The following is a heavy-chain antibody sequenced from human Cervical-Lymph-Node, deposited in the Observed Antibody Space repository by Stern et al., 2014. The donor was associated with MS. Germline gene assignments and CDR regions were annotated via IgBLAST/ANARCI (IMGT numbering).Heavy chain of an antibody. CDR3: ARGYRFFDD. J-gene: IGHJ4*02. V-gene: IGHV4-61*02. Sequence: VQLVESGPGLVKPSQTLSLTCTVSGGSISSGSYYWSWIRQPAGKRLEWIGRMFSSGNTFYNPFLKSRVNISVNTPQNHSSLQMSSVTAADTAVYYCARGYRFFDDWGQGTLVTVSS. CDR2: MFSSGNT. CDR1: GGSISSGSYY. D-gene: IGHD3-16*02.